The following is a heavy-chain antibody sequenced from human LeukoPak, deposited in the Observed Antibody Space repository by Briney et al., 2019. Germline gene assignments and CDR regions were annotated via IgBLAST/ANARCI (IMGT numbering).Heavy chain of an antibody. D-gene: IGHD3-22*01. V-gene: IGHV1-2*02. CDR2: INPNSGGT. J-gene: IGHJ4*02. Sequence: ASVKVSCKASGYTFTGYYMHWVRQAPGQGLEWMGWINPNSGGTNYAQKFQGRVTMTRDTSTSTVYVEVSSLRSEDTAVYYCARAYYHASSGYYFPLDYGGQGTLVTVSS. CDR3: ARAYYHASSGYYFPLDY. CDR1: GYTFTGYY.